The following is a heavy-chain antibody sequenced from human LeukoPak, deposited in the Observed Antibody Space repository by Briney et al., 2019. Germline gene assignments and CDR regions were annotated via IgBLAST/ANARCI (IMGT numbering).Heavy chain of an antibody. Sequence: SETLSLTCTVSGCSIGSHYWSWIRQPPGKGLEWIGYIYYSGSTNYNPSLKSRVTISVDTSKNKFSLKLSSVTAADTAVYYCARVVFVPAAPGVYYYYYMDVWGKGTTVTVSS. D-gene: IGHD2-2*01. J-gene: IGHJ6*03. CDR3: ARVVFVPAAPGVYYYYYMDV. CDR2: IYYSGST. V-gene: IGHV4-59*11. CDR1: GCSIGSHY.